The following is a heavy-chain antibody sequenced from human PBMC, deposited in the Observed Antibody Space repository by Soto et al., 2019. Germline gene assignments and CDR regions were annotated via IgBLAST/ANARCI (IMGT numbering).Heavy chain of an antibody. V-gene: IGHV4-34*01. CDR2: INHSGST. CDR1: GGSFSGYY. J-gene: IGHJ4*02. CDR3: ARAPNWLIAARRFDY. D-gene: IGHD6-6*01. Sequence: QVQLQQWGAGLLKPSETLSLTCAVYGGSFSGYYWSWIRQPPGKGLEWIGEINHSGSTNYNPSLKGRVTISVDTSKNQFSLKLSSVTAADTAVYYCARAPNWLIAARRFDYWGQGTLVTVSS.